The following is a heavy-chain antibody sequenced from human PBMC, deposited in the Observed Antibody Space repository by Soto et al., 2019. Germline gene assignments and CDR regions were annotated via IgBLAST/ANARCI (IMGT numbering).Heavy chain of an antibody. CDR3: AREPGGYYYDSSGYYYEGPGFDY. D-gene: IGHD3-22*01. V-gene: IGHV3-74*01. CDR1: GFTFSSYW. Sequence: GGSLRLSCAASGFTFSSYWMHWVRQAPGKGLVWVSRINSDGSSTSYADSVKGRFTISRDNAKNTLYLQMNSLRAEDTAVYYCAREPGGYYYDSSGYYYEGPGFDYWGQGTLVTVSS. CDR2: INSDGSST. J-gene: IGHJ4*02.